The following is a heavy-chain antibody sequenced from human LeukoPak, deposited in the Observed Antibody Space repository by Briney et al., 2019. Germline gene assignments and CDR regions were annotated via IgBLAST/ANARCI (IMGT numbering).Heavy chain of an antibody. Sequence: SETLSLTCTVSNGSISSDTYFWSWIRQPPGKGLEWIGEINHSGSTNYNPSLKSRVTISVDTSKNQFSLKLSSVTAADTAVYYCARGGVRYTYYMDVWGKGTTVTVSS. CDR2: INHSGST. CDR1: NGSISSDTYF. J-gene: IGHJ6*03. V-gene: IGHV4-39*07. D-gene: IGHD5-18*01. CDR3: ARGGVRYTYYMDV.